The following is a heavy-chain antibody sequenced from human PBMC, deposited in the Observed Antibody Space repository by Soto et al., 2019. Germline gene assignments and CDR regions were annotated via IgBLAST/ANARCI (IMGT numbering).Heavy chain of an antibody. CDR1: GFTFSCYE. D-gene: IGHD2-15*01. Sequence: GGSLRRSCAASGFTFSCYELNWVRQAPGQGLEWVSYISNSGSSIYYADSVKGRFTISRDNAKNSLYLHMNSLRAEDTAVYYCARKGSGPLDYWGQGTLVTASS. CDR2: ISNSGSSI. V-gene: IGHV3-48*03. J-gene: IGHJ4*02. CDR3: ARKGSGPLDY.